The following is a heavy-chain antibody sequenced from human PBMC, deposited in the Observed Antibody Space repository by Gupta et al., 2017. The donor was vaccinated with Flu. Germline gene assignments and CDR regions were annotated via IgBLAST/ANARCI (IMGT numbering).Heavy chain of an antibody. CDR1: GFSLRSSGVA. V-gene: IGHV2-5*02. D-gene: IGHD6-13*01. CDR3: VHHETYSSSWSDLDY. Sequence: QITLKESGPTLVKPTQTLSLTCNFSGFSLRSSGVAVGWVRQPPGKALEWLALIFWGDDKRYSPSLKNRLSITADLSANKVVLTMTNMDPGDTGTYFCVHHETYSSSWSDLDYWGPGTLVVVSS. J-gene: IGHJ4*02. CDR2: IFWGDDK.